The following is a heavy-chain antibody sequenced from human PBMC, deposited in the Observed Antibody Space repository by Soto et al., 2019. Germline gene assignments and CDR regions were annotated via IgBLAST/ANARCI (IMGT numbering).Heavy chain of an antibody. CDR3: ARGLCGGNCYSDQYYFDY. D-gene: IGHD2-21*01. CDR1: GGTFDSYT. V-gene: IGHV1-69*02. Sequence: QVHLVQSGAEVKPPGSSVKVSCTASGGTFDSYTISWVRQAPGQGLEWMGRIIPIVGVANYAQRFQGRVTITADKSTSTAYMELKSLRSEDTAVYYCARGLCGGNCYSDQYYFDYWGQGTLVTVSS. J-gene: IGHJ4*02. CDR2: IIPIVGVA.